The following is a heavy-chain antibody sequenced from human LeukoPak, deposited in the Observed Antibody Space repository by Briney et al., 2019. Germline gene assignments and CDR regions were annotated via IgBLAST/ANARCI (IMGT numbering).Heavy chain of an antibody. CDR1: GFTFSSYA. CDR2: ISGSGGST. D-gene: IGHD6-13*01. Sequence: PGGSLRLSCAASGFTFSSYAMSWVRQAPGKGLEWVSAISGSGGSTYYADSVKGRFTISRDNSKNSLYLQMNSLRTEDTALYYCAKDIAADGLAAGFDYWGQGTLVTVSS. V-gene: IGHV3-43*02. CDR3: AKDIAADGLAAGFDY. J-gene: IGHJ4*02.